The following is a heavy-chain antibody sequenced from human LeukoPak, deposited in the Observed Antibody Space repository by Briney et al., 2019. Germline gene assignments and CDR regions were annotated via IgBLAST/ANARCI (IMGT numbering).Heavy chain of an antibody. CDR3: ARGRRTAAAGRGTYYFDY. J-gene: IGHJ4*02. CDR1: GGSFSGYY. CDR2: INHSGST. Sequence: SETLSLTCAVYGGSFSGYYWSWIRQPPGKGLDWIGEINHSGSTNYNPSLKSRVTISVDTSKNQFSLKLSSVTAADTAVYYCARGRRTAAAGRGTYYFDYWGQGTLVTVSS. D-gene: IGHD6-13*01. V-gene: IGHV4-34*01.